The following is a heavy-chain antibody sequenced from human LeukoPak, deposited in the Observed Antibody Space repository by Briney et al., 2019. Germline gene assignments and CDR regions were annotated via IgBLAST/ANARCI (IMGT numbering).Heavy chain of an antibody. D-gene: IGHD6-19*01. CDR3: ARGYSSGWNY. CDR1: GGSFSGYY. CDR2: INHSGST. V-gene: IGHV4-34*01. Sequence: SEALSLTCAVYGGSFSGYYWSWIRQPPGKGLEWIGEINHSGSTNYNPSLKSRVTISVDTSKNQFSLKLSSVTAADTAVYYCARGYSSGWNYWGQGTLVTVSS. J-gene: IGHJ4*02.